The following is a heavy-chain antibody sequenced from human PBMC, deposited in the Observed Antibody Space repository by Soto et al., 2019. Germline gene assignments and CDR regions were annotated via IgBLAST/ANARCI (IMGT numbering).Heavy chain of an antibody. CDR2: ISASGGST. V-gene: IGHV3-23*01. CDR1: GFTFSKYA. CDR3: AKETYSSGAYYFYFGMDV. Sequence: EVQLLESGGGLVQPGGSLRLSCAASGFTFSKYAMSWVRQAPGKGLEWVSAISASGGSTYYADSVRGRFTISRDNSKNTLYRQMNSLRAEDTAVYYRAKETYSSGAYYFYFGMDVWGQATTGTVAS. J-gene: IGHJ6*02. D-gene: IGHD6-25*01.